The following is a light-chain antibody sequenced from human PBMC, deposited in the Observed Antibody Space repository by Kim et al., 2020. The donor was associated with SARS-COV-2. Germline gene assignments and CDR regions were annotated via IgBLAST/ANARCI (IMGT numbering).Light chain of an antibody. CDR3: SSWDGSLRGRI. V-gene: IGLV1-44*01. CDR1: TSNIGTNA. Sequence: GQRVTISCSGSTSNIGTNAVNWYQHLPGTAPKLLIYTNDQRPSGVPDRFSGSKSGTSASLAISGLQSEDEADYYCSSWDGSLRGRIFGGGTQLTVL. J-gene: IGLJ2*01. CDR2: TND.